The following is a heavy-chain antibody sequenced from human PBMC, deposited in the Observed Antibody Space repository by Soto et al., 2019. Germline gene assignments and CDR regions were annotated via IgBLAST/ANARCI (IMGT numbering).Heavy chain of an antibody. CDR2: LSGNSGTT. J-gene: IGHJ4*02. CDR3: AKGSKFTIFSANDF. D-gene: IGHD3-3*01. V-gene: IGHV3-23*01. CDR1: GFTFSSYA. Sequence: EVQLLESGGGLVQPGGSLRLSCAASGFTFSSYAMTWVRQAPGKGLEWVSALSGNSGTTYSADSVKGRFTISRDNSRNTPYLQMSSLRAEDTALYYCAKGSKFTIFSANDFWGQGTLVTVSS.